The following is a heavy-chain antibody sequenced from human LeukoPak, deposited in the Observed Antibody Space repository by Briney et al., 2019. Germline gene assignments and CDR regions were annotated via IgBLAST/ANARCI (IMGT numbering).Heavy chain of an antibody. Sequence: PSETLSLTCTVSGDSISSYYWSWIRQPPGKGLEWIGYIYTSVSTNYNPSLTSRVTMSVDTSKNQFSLKLSSVAAAGTAVYYCARHARSDYANAKFDYWGQGALVTVSS. CDR3: ARHARSDYANAKFDY. J-gene: IGHJ4*02. D-gene: IGHD4-17*01. V-gene: IGHV4-4*09. CDR2: IYTSVST. CDR1: GDSISSYY.